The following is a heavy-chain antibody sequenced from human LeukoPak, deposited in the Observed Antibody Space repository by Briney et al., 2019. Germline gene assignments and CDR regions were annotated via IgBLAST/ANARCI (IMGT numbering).Heavy chain of an antibody. Sequence: GGSLRLSCAASGFTFDDYAMHWVRQAPGKGLVWVSRINPDGTTTSYADSVKGRFTISRDNAKDTVYLQMNSLRAEDTAVYYCARVSIGWYSFDYWGQGTLVTVSS. CDR2: INPDGTTT. CDR3: ARVSIGWYSFDY. V-gene: IGHV3-74*01. CDR1: GFTFDDYA. D-gene: IGHD6-19*01. J-gene: IGHJ4*02.